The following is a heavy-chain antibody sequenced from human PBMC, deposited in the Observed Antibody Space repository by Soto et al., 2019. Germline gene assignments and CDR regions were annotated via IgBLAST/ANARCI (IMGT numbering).Heavy chain of an antibody. D-gene: IGHD3-3*01. Sequence: QVQLVESGGGVVQPGRSLRLSCAASGFTFSSYAMHWVRQAPGKGLEWVAVISYGGSNNYSADSVKGRFTISRDNSKNTLYLQMNSLRAEDTAVYYCARVPDYYDFWSGQTVPGAFDIWGQGTMVTVSS. CDR2: ISYGGSNN. CDR3: ARVPDYYDFWSGQTVPGAFDI. CDR1: GFTFSSYA. J-gene: IGHJ3*02. V-gene: IGHV3-30-3*01.